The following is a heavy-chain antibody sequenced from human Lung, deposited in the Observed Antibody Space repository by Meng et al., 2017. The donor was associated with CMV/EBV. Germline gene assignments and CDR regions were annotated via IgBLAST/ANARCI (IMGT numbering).Heavy chain of an antibody. Sequence: VPIGPISSGGYCWSCIRQHAENVLEWIGYSYYDRPTHYNPSLSSRVSISVDKSKNQFYLKLNSVTAADTAVYYFARQATGNWFDSWGQGALVTVSS. D-gene: IGHD5-12*01. V-gene: IGHV4-31*02. CDR1: IGPISSGGYC. CDR3: ARQATGNWFDS. CDR2: SYYDRPT. J-gene: IGHJ5*01.